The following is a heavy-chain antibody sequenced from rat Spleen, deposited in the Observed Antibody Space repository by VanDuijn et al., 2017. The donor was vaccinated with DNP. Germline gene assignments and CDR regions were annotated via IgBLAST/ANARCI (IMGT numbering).Heavy chain of an antibody. CDR3: ARDWDGFNIDY. CDR2: IGTGGSA. Sequence: QVQLKESGPGLVQPSQTLSLACTVSGFSLTSHHVHWVRQPSGKGLEWMGIIGTGGSAEYNSALKSRLSISRDMSKSQVFLRLNSLQTEDTATYYCARDWDGFNIDYWGQGVMVTVSS. D-gene: IGHD1-5*01. J-gene: IGHJ2*01. CDR1: GFSLTSHH. V-gene: IGHV2-30*01.